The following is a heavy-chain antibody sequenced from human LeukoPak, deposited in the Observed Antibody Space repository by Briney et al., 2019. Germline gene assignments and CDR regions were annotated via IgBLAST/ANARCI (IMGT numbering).Heavy chain of an antibody. Sequence: PSETLSLTCTVSGGSISSYYWSWIRQPPGKGLEWIGYIYYSGSTNYNPSLKSRVTISVDTSKNQFPLKLSSVTAADTAVYYCARTNVDTAMVLNWFDPWGQGTLVTVSS. V-gene: IGHV4-59*01. CDR1: GGSISSYY. CDR2: IYYSGST. J-gene: IGHJ5*02. D-gene: IGHD5-18*01. CDR3: ARTNVDTAMVLNWFDP.